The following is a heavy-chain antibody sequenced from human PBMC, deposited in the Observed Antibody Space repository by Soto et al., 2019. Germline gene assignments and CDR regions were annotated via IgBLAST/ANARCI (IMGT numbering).Heavy chain of an antibody. D-gene: IGHD1-1*01. V-gene: IGHV3-30*18. Sequence: QVRLVESGGGVVQPGRSLRLSCAASGFTFSSYGMHWVRQAPGKGLEWVAVISYDGSNQYYADSVKGRFTISRDNSKDTLYLQMNSLRPEDTAVYYCAKELLERRYFDYWGQGTLVTVSS. CDR1: GFTFSSYG. J-gene: IGHJ4*02. CDR2: ISYDGSNQ. CDR3: AKELLERRYFDY.